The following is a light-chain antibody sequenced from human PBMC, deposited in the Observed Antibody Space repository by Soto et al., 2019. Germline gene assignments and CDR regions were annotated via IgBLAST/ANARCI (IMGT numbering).Light chain of an antibody. CDR2: DAS. V-gene: IGKV3-11*01. CDR1: QSVSSY. J-gene: IGKJ4*01. CDR3: QQRSNWPPKLT. Sequence: EIVLTQSPATLSLSPGERATLSCRASQSVSSYLAWYQQKPGQAPRLLIYDASNRATGIPARFSGSGSGTDFTLTISSLEPEDFAVYYCQQRSNWPPKLTVGGGTKVDI.